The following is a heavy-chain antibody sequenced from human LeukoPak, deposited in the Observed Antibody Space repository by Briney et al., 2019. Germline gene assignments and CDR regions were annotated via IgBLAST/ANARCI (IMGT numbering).Heavy chain of an antibody. CDR3: ASLWYGH. Sequence: SETLSLTCAVYDGSFSTYYWSWIRQPPGKGLEWIGEINHSGSTNYSPSLKSRVTISFDTSKNHFSLKLSSVTAADTAVYYCASLWYGHWGQGTLVTVSS. J-gene: IGHJ5*02. CDR2: INHSGST. V-gene: IGHV4-34*01. CDR1: DGSFSTYY.